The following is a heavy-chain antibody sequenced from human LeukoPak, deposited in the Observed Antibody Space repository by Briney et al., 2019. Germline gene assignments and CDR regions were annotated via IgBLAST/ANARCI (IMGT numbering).Heavy chain of an antibody. CDR1: GFTFSSYG. CDR3: AKDSSSWPYDPRPSVYYYYYMDV. V-gene: IGHV3-30*02. J-gene: IGHJ6*03. Sequence: GGSLRLSCAASGFTFSSYGMHWVRQAPGKGLEWVAFIRYDGSNKYYADSVKGRFTISRDNSKNTLYLQMNSLRAEDTAVYYCAKDSSSWPYDPRPSVYYYYYMDVWGKGTTVTISS. D-gene: IGHD6-13*01. CDR2: IRYDGSNK.